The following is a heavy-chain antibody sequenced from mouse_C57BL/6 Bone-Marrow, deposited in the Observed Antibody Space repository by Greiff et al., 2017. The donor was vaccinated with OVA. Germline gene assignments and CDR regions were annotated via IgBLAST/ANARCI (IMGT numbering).Heavy chain of an antibody. D-gene: IGHD1-1*01. J-gene: IGHJ3*01. CDR3: TLGYYGSSYGFAY. Sequence: EVQLQQSGAELVKPGASVKLSCTASGFNIKDYYMHWVKQRPEQGLEWIGRIDPEDGETKYAPKFQGKATITANTSSNTAYLQLSSLTSEDSALYYCTLGYYGSSYGFAYWGLGTLVTVSA. CDR2: IDPEDGET. CDR1: GFNIKDYY. V-gene: IGHV14-2*01.